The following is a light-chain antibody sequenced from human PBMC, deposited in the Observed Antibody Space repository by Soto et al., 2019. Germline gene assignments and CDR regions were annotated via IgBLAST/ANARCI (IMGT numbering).Light chain of an antibody. CDR1: SGHSSYI. V-gene: IGLV4-60*02. J-gene: IGLJ3*02. CDR2: LEGSGSY. CDR3: ETWDSNTHWV. Sequence: QLVLTQSSSASASLGSSVKLTCTLSSGHSSYIIAWHQQQPGKAPRYLMKLEGSGSYNKGSGVPDRFSGSSSGADRYLTISNLLFEDEADYYCETWDSNTHWVFGGGTKLTVL.